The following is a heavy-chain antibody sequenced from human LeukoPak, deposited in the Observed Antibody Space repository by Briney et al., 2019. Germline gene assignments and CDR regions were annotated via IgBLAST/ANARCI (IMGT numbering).Heavy chain of an antibody. D-gene: IGHD4-17*01. CDR3: ARDSGDGDYEPLDY. J-gene: IGHJ4*02. CDR2: IWYDGSNK. CDR1: GFTFSSYG. Sequence: PGRSLRLSCAASGFTFSSYGMHWVRQAPGKGLEWVAVIWYDGSNKYYADSVKGRFTISRDNSKNTLYLQMNSLRAEDTAVYYCARDSGDGDYEPLDYWGQGTLVTVSS. V-gene: IGHV3-33*01.